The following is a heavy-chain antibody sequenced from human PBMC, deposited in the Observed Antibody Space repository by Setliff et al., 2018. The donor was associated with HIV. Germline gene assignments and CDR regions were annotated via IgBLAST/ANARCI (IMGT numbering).Heavy chain of an antibody. CDR2: IYYSGST. CDR1: GGSISSSNYY. Sequence: PSETLSLTCSVSGGSISSSNYYWGWIRQPPGKGLEWIGNIYYSGSTYYNPSLKSRVTISVDTSKNQFSLKLSSVTAADTAMYYCARGRMATVLIRNWIDPWGQGSLVTVSS. V-gene: IGHV4-39*01. J-gene: IGHJ5*02. CDR3: ARGRMATVLIRNWIDP. D-gene: IGHD4-4*01.